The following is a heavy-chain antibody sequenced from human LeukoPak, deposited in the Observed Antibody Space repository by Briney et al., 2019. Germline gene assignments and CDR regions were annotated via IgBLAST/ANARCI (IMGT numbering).Heavy chain of an antibody. D-gene: IGHD6-13*01. CDR1: GGTFSSYA. J-gene: IGHJ6*03. V-gene: IGHV1-69*13. Sequence: SVKVSCKASGGTFSSYAISWVRQAPGQGLEWMGGIIPIFGTANYAQKFQGRVTITADESTSTAYMELSSLRSEDTAVYYCARNQQLVRAYYYYMDVWGKGPRSPSP. CDR2: IIPIFGTA. CDR3: ARNQQLVRAYYYYMDV.